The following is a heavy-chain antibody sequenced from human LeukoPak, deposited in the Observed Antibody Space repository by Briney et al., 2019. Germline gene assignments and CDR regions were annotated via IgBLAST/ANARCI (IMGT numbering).Heavy chain of an antibody. CDR3: ARLGTATPDDV. CDR2: INSDGSST. D-gene: IGHD5-24*01. CDR1: GFTFSSYW. V-gene: IGHV3-74*01. J-gene: IGHJ6*02. Sequence: GGSLRLSCAASGFTFSSYWMHWVRQAPGKGLLWVSRINSDGSSTNYADSVKGRFTISRDNAKNTLYLQMNGLRAEDTAVYYCARLGTATPDDVWGQGTTVTVSS.